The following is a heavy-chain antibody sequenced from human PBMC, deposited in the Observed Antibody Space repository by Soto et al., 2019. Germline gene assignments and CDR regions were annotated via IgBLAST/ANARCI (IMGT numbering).Heavy chain of an antibody. CDR3: ARQRLLRLKPDFDI. Sequence: SETLSLTCSVSGGSTSDKSYFWGWVRQSPGKGLEWIGSMYYSGSSYYNPSLKSRVAISVDTSKNQFSLKLRSVTAADTAVYFCARQRLLRLKPDFDIWGQVNLVT. V-gene: IGHV4-39*01. J-gene: IGHJ4*02. CDR1: GGSTSDKSYF. CDR2: MYYSGSS. D-gene: IGHD2-21*02.